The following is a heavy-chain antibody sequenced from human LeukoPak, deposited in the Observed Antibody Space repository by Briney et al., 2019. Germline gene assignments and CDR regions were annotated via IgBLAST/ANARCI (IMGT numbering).Heavy chain of an antibody. Sequence: GGSLRLSCTTSGFTFDDQFMAWFRQAPGKGLEWVAFIRPKSLGGTAEYAASVKGRFTMSRDDSRSIAYLDMNSLKTEDTAVYYCDNRGYWGQGTLVTVSS. V-gene: IGHV3-49*03. J-gene: IGHJ4*02. CDR1: GFTFDDQF. CDR3: DNRGY. CDR2: IRPKSLGGTA. D-gene: IGHD2/OR15-2a*01.